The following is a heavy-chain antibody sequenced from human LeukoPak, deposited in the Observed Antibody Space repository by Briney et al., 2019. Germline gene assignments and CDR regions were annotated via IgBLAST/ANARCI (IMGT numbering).Heavy chain of an antibody. D-gene: IGHD3-16*02. J-gene: IGHJ4*02. V-gene: IGHV3-21*01. Sequence: GGSLRLSCAASGFTFSSYSMNWVRQAPGKGLEWVSSISSSSSYIYYADSVKGRFTISRGNAKNSLYLQMNSLRAEDTAVYYCARAASVIPFGYWGQGTLVTVSS. CDR2: ISSSSSYI. CDR3: ARAASVIPFGY. CDR1: GFTFSSYS.